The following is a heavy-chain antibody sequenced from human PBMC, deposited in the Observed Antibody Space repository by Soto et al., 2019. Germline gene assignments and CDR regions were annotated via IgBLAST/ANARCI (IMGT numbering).Heavy chain of an antibody. Sequence: SETLSLTCTVSGGSISSYYWSWIRQPPGKGLEWIGYIHYSGSTNYNPSLKSRVTISVNTSKNQFSLKLSSVTAADTAVYYCARHLYYYGPMDVWGQGTTVTVSS. V-gene: IGHV4-59*01. CDR3: ARHLYYYGPMDV. D-gene: IGHD3-10*01. CDR2: IHYSGST. CDR1: GGSISSYY. J-gene: IGHJ6*02.